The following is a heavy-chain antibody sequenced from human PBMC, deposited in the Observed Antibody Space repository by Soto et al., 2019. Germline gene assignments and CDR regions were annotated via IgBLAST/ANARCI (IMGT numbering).Heavy chain of an antibody. CDR3: ARLGARRSSAFDI. CDR2: IYYSGST. CDR1: GGSISSSSYY. Sequence: SETLSLTCTVSGGSISSSSYYWGWILQPPWKGLEWIGSIYYSGSTYYNPSLKSRVTISVDTSKNQFSLKLXSVTAADTAVYYCARLGARRSSAFDIWGQGTMVTVS. J-gene: IGHJ3*02. V-gene: IGHV4-39*01. D-gene: IGHD3-16*01.